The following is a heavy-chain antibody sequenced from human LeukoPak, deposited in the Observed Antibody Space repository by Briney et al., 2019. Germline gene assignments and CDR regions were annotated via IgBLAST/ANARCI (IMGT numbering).Heavy chain of an antibody. Sequence: GGSLRLSCAASGFAFGIYGMRWVRQAPGKGLEWVAFIWSDGTKEFYADSVKGRFTISRDNANNTVYLHMNSLKAEDTALYYCVRDRNNNYFDYWGQGTLLTVSS. CDR1: GFAFGIYG. V-gene: IGHV3-33*01. D-gene: IGHD1-14*01. CDR2: IWSDGTKE. J-gene: IGHJ4*02. CDR3: VRDRNNNYFDY.